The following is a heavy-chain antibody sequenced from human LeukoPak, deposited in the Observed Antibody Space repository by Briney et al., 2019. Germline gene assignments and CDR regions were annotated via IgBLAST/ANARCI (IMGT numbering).Heavy chain of an antibody. Sequence: SETLSLTCIVSGGSISSYYWSWIRQPPGKGLEWIGYTYYRGSTNYNPSLESRVTMSVDTSKNQFSLKLNSVTAADTAVYYCATALYYFDYWGQGTLVTVSS. D-gene: IGHD2-15*01. CDR2: TYYRGST. CDR1: GGSISSYY. CDR3: ATALYYFDY. J-gene: IGHJ4*02. V-gene: IGHV4-59*01.